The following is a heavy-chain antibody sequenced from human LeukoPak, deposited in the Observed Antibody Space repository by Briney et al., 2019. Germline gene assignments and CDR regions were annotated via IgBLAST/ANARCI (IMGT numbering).Heavy chain of an antibody. CDR3: ARAASRDGYKGTFDY. D-gene: IGHD5-24*01. CDR1: DGSFSGYY. CDR2: IYYSGST. J-gene: IGHJ4*02. V-gene: IGHV4-59*01. Sequence: PSETLSLTCAVYDGSFSGYYWSWIRQPPGKGLEWIGYIYYSGSTNYNPSLKSRVTISVDTSKNQFSLKLSSVTAADTAVYYCARAASRDGYKGTFDYWGQGTLVTVSS.